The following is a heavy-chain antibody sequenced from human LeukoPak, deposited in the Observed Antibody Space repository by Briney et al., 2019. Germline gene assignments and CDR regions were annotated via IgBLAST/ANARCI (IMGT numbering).Heavy chain of an antibody. D-gene: IGHD2-15*01. CDR1: GFRFDDYA. CDR3: ASAHSSLYYFDY. Sequence: GGSLRLSCAASGFRFDDYAMHWVRQAPGKGLEWVSRINPDGSTTTYADSVKGRFTISRDNAKNTVYLQMNSLRAEDTAVYYCASAHSSLYYFDYWGQGTLVTVSS. CDR2: INPDGSTT. V-gene: IGHV3-74*01. J-gene: IGHJ4*02.